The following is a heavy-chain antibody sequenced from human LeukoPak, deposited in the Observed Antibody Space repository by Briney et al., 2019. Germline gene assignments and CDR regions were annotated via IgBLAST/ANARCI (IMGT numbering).Heavy chain of an antibody. CDR1: GGSFSGYY. CDR2: INHSGST. CDR3: ARRITMARGVKYYYYMDV. V-gene: IGHV4-34*01. D-gene: IGHD3-10*01. Sequence: SETLSLTCAVYGGSFSGYYWSWIRQPPGKGLEWIGEINHSGSTNYNPSLKSRVTISVDTSKNQFSLKLSSVTAADTAVYYCARRITMARGVKYYYYMDVWGKGTTVTVSS. J-gene: IGHJ6*03.